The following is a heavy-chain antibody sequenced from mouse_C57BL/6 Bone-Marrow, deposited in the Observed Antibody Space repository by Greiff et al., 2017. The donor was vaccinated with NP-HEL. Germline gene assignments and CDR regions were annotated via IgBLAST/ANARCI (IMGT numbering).Heavy chain of an antibody. Sequence: EVKLVESGGGLVQPKGSLKLSCAASGFTFNTYAMHWVRQAPGKGLEWVARIRSKSSNYATYYTDSVKDRFTISRDDSQSMLYLQMNNLKTEDTAMYYCVRGRLRRGYYAMDYWGQGTSVTVSS. CDR2: IRSKSSNYAT. CDR1: GFTFNTYA. V-gene: IGHV10-3*01. D-gene: IGHD2-4*01. J-gene: IGHJ4*01. CDR3: VRGRLRRGYYAMDY.